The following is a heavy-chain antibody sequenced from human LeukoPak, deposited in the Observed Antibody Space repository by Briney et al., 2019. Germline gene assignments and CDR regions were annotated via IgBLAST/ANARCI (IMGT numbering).Heavy chain of an antibody. J-gene: IGHJ4*02. CDR1: GGSFSGYY. Sequence: SETLSLTCAVYGGSFSGYYWSWIRQPPGKGLEWIGEINHSGSTNYNPSLKSRVTISVDTSKNQFSLKLSSVTAADTAVYYCARFSHRPYFDYWGQGTLVTVSS. CDR2: INHSGST. V-gene: IGHV4-34*01. D-gene: IGHD1-14*01. CDR3: ARFSHRPYFDY.